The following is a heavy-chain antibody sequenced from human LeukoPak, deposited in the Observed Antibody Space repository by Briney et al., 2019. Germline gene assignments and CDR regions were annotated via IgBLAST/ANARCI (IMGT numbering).Heavy chain of an antibody. Sequence: GGSLRLPCAASGFTFSSYWMSWVRQAPGKGLEWVANIKQDGSEKYYVDSVKGRFTISRDNAKNSLYLQMNSLRAEDTAVYYCARDRFLEWLLHYYFDYWGQGTLVTVSS. CDR3: ARDRFLEWLLHYYFDY. J-gene: IGHJ4*02. V-gene: IGHV3-7*03. CDR2: IKQDGSEK. CDR1: GFTFSSYW. D-gene: IGHD3-3*01.